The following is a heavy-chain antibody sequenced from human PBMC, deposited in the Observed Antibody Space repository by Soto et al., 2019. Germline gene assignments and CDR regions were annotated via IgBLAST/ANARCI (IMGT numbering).Heavy chain of an antibody. CDR2: INRGGST. J-gene: IGHJ3*02. D-gene: IGHD1-7*01. CDR1: GGAFIGYF. Sequence: SVTLSLTCAVYGGAFIGYFWSWILQSPWMGLEWIGEINRGGSTFYNPSLKTRVTILMDTSKNQLSLKLSSVTAADTALYYCARLHNVELRRGRAFDIWGQGTMVTVS. CDR3: ARLHNVELRRGRAFDI. V-gene: IGHV4-34*01.